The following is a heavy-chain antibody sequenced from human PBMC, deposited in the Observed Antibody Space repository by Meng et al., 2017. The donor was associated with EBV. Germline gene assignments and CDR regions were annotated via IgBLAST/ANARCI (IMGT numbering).Heavy chain of an antibody. V-gene: IGHV1-69*01. D-gene: IGHD3-10*01. CDR1: GVPFRSDA. J-gene: IGHJ4*02. CDR3: ASESGRGFTPDF. CDR2: LIPMSGAP. Sequence: QVRWRQAGVEVRRRGSSVKTFCKSAGVPFRSDAVSWVRQGPGQGLEWLGGLIPMSGAPHYAQKFQDRVTITADEYTRTHYMELSSLRSDDTAMYYCASESGRGFTPDFWGQGTLVTVSS.